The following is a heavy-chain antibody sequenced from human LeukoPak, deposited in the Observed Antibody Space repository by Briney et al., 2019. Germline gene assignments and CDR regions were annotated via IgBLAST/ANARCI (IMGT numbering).Heavy chain of an antibody. V-gene: IGHV3-64*01. D-gene: IGHD3-16*01. CDR1: VFTFGSYA. J-gene: IGHJ3*02. CDR3: ARDWGADLLLAFDI. Sequence: GGSLGLSCAASVFTFGSYAMHWVRQAPGKGLEYVSAISSNGGSTYYAKSVKGRFTISRDNSKHTLYFQMGSLREEEMAVYYCARDWGADLLLAFDIWGQGRMVSVSS. CDR2: ISSNGGST.